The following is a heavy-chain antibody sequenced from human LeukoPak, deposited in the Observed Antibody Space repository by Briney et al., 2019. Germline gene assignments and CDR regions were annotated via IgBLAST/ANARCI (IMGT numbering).Heavy chain of an antibody. D-gene: IGHD3-22*01. CDR2: ISAYNGNT. CDR1: GYTFTSYG. CDR3: ARDRPYYYDSSGYKFDY. Sequence: GASVKVSCKASGYTFTSYGISWVRQAPGQGLEWMGWISAYNGNTNYAQKLQGRVTMTTDTSTSTAYMELRSLRSDDTAVYYCARDRPYYYDSSGYKFDYWGQGTPVTVSS. J-gene: IGHJ4*02. V-gene: IGHV1-18*01.